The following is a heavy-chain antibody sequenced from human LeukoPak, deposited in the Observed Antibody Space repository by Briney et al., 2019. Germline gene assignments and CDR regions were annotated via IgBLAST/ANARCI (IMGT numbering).Heavy chain of an antibody. J-gene: IGHJ5*02. D-gene: IGHD3-16*02. V-gene: IGHV4-59*01. Sequence: PSETLSLTCTVSGISISSYYWNWIRQPPGKGLEWIGFIYYSGTTNYNPSLKSRVTISVDTSKNQFSLKLSSVTAADTAVYYCARGGSYVWGSYRLKSWFDPWGQGTLVTVSS. CDR1: GISISSYY. CDR2: IYYSGTT. CDR3: ARGGSYVWGSYRLKSWFDP.